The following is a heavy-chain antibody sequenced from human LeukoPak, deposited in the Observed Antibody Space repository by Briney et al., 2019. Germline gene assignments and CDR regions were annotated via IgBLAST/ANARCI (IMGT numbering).Heavy chain of an antibody. J-gene: IGHJ4*02. V-gene: IGHV3-23*01. D-gene: IGHD6-13*01. Sequence: PGGSLRLSCAASGFTFSSYAMSWVRQAPGKGLEWVSAISGSGGSTYYADSVKGRFTISRDNSKNTLYMQMNSLRAEDTAVYYCAKSKQQLATRGNFDYWGQGTLVTVSS. CDR1: GFTFSSYA. CDR2: ISGSGGST. CDR3: AKSKQQLATRGNFDY.